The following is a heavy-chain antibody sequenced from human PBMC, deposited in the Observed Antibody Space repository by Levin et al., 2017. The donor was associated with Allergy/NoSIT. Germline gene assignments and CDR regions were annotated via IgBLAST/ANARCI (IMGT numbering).Heavy chain of an antibody. CDR1: GFIFRSFA. Sequence: LSLTCAASGFIFRSFAMNWVCQAPGKGLEWVSTITGSGGSTYYADSVKGRFTISRDNSKNTLFLQMNSLRAEDTAIYYCAKPNCGGDCYTDSYYYYMDVWGKGTAVTVSS. V-gene: IGHV3-23*01. D-gene: IGHD2-21*01. J-gene: IGHJ6*03. CDR2: ITGSGGST. CDR3: AKPNCGGDCYTDSYYYYMDV.